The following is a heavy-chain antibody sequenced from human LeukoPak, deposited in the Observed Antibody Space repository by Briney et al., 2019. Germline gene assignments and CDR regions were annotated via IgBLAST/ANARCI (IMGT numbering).Heavy chain of an antibody. J-gene: IGHJ4*02. CDR1: GFTFDDYA. V-gene: IGHV3-9*01. Sequence: GGSLRLSCAASGFTFDDYAMHWVRQAPGKGLEWVSGISWSSGSIGYADSVKGRFTISRDNAKNSLYLQMNSLRAEDTALYYCAKDITGYYGSGSLDYWGQGTLVTVSS. CDR2: ISWSSGSI. D-gene: IGHD3-10*01. CDR3: AKDITGYYGSGSLDY.